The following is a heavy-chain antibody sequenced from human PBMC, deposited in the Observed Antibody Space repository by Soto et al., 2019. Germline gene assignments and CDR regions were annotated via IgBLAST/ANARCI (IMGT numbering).Heavy chain of an antibody. J-gene: IGHJ4*02. D-gene: IGHD6-13*01. CDR3: AECQEIGTHFFDS. Sequence: GGSLRLSCEASGFTFSGYDMHWVRQPTGKGLELVSSIGTAGDTYYAVSVKGRFTISRDNAKNSLSLQMNSLRAGDMAVYFRAECQEIGTHFFDSWGQGSQVTVSS. V-gene: IGHV3-13*01. CDR1: GFTFSGYD. CDR2: IGTAGDT.